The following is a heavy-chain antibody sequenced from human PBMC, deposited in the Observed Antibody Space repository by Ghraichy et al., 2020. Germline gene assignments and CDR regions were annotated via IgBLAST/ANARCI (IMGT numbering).Heavy chain of an antibody. Sequence: SETLSLTCTVSGGSVSSGSYYWSWIRQPPGKGLEWIGYIYYSGSTNYNPSLKSRVTISVDTSKNQFSLKLSSVTAADTAVYYCARDSFGENLIGFDPWGQGTLVTVSS. CDR1: GGSVSSGSYY. V-gene: IGHV4-61*01. CDR3: ARDSFGENLIGFDP. D-gene: IGHD3-3*01. J-gene: IGHJ5*02. CDR2: IYYSGST.